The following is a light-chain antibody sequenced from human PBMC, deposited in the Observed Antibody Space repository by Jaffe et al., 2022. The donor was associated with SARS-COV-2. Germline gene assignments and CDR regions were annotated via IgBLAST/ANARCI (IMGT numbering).Light chain of an antibody. CDR3: QHYYNYPLT. CDR1: QDIGTY. Sequence: AIRMTQSPSSFSASIGDRVTITCRASQDIGTYLAWYQQKPGKAPNLLIFAASTLHGGVPSRFSGSGSGTDFTLTISYLQSEDFATYYCQHYYNYPLTFGGGTRVEIK. J-gene: IGKJ4*01. CDR2: AAS. V-gene: IGKV1-8*01.